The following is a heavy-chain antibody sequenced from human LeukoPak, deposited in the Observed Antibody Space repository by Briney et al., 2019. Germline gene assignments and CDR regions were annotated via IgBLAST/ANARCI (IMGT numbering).Heavy chain of an antibody. CDR1: GFTFSGSA. CDR2: IRSKANSYAT. CDR3: TRPWSSSDAFDI. Sequence: GGSLRLSCAASGFTFSGSAMHWVRQASGKGLEWVGRIRSKANSYATAYAASVKGRFTISRDDSKNTAYLQMNSLKTEDTAVYSCTRPWSSSDAFDIWGQGTMVTVSS. V-gene: IGHV3-73*01. D-gene: IGHD6-6*01. J-gene: IGHJ3*02.